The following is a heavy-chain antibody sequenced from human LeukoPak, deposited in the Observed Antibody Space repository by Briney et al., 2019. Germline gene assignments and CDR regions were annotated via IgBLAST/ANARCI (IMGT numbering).Heavy chain of an antibody. CDR1: GGSITDYY. V-gene: IGHV4-59*08. D-gene: IGHD3-10*01. CDR2: IFYTGST. J-gene: IGHJ4*02. Sequence: SETLSLTCTVSGGSITDYYWSWIRQPPGKGLEWIGYIFYTGSTYYNPSLKSRVTISVDTSKNQFSLKLSSVTAADTAVYYCARAKFPSNYYGSGAFDYWGQGTLVTVSS. CDR3: ARAKFPSNYYGSGAFDY.